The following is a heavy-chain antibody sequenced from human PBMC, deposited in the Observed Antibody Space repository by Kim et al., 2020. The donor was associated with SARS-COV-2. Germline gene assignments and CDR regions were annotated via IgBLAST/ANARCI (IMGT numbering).Heavy chain of an antibody. D-gene: IGHD2-2*01. V-gene: IGHV4-39*01. CDR3: ARQLDIVVVPAARGWFDP. J-gene: IGHJ5*02. Sequence: KRRVTISVDTSKNQFSRKLSSVTAADTAVYYCARQLDIVVVPAARGWFDPWGQGTLVTVSS.